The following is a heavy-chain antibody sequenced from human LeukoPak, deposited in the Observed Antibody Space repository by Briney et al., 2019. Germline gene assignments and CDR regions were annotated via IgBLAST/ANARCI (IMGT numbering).Heavy chain of an antibody. CDR2: INTNSGNP. V-gene: IGHV7-4-1*02. CDR1: GYSFSRYG. J-gene: IGHJ4*02. D-gene: IGHD3-22*01. CDR3: ARDAHYDSSGYFLDY. Sequence: ASVKVSCKASGYSFSRYGMNWVRQAPGQGLEWMGWINTNSGNPTYAQGFTGRFVFSLESSVNTAYLQISRLKAEDTAVYYCARDAHYDSSGYFLDYWGQGTLVAVSS.